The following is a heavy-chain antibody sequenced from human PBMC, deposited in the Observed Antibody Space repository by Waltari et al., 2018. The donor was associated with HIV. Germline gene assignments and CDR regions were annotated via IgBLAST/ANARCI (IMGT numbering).Heavy chain of an antibody. D-gene: IGHD5-12*01. CDR2: IIPIFGTA. J-gene: IGHJ6*02. V-gene: IGHV1-69*01. Sequence: QVQLVQSGAEGKKPGSSVTVSCKASGGTFSSYAISWVRQAPGQGLEWMGGIIPIFGTANYAQKFQGRVTITADESTSTAYMELSSLRSEDTAVYYCARGVHDYDEYYYGMDVWGQGTTVTVSS. CDR3: ARGVHDYDEYYYGMDV. CDR1: GGTFSSYA.